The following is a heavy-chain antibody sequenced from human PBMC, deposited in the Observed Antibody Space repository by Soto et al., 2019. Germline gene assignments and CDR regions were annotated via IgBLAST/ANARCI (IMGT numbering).Heavy chain of an antibody. CDR1: ADSVSSNSAA. D-gene: IGHD6-19*01. J-gene: IGHJ6*02. CDR3: ARDWGSGWYYYGMDV. Sequence: PWQTPSLTCAISADSVSSNSAAWSWITLSPSIGLEWLGRTYYRSKWYNDYAVSVQSRITINPDTSKNQFSLQLKSVTPEDTAVYYCARDWGSGWYYYGMDVGGQGTTVTVSS. V-gene: IGHV6-1*01. CDR2: TYYRSKWYN.